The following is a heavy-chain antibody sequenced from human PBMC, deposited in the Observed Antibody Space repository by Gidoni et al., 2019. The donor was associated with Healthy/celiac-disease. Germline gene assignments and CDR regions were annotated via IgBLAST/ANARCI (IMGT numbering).Heavy chain of an antibody. D-gene: IGHD2-15*01. Sequence: QVQLQQWGAGLLKPSETLSLTCAAYGGSFSGYYWSWIRQPPGKGLEWIGEINHSGSTNYNPSLKSRVTISVDTSKNQFSLKLSSVTAADTAVYYCARVVVARRIYYYYYGMDVWGQGTTVTVSS. CDR1: GGSFSGYY. CDR3: ARVVVARRIYYYYYGMDV. CDR2: INHSGST. V-gene: IGHV4-34*01. J-gene: IGHJ6*02.